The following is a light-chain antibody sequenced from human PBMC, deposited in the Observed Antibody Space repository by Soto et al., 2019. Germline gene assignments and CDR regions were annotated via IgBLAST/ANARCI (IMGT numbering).Light chain of an antibody. V-gene: IGLV2-14*03. Sequence: QSVLTQPASVSGSPGQSITISCTGTNSDVGGYDYVSWYQQHPGKAPKLMIYDVRDRPSGISDRFSGSKSGNTASLTISGLQAEDEADYYCSSYTSGTTLLVFGGGTKLTVL. J-gene: IGLJ2*01. CDR3: SSYTSGTTLLV. CDR1: NSDVGGYDY. CDR2: DVR.